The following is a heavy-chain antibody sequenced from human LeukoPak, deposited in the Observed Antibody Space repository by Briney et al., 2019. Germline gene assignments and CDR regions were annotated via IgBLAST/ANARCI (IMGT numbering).Heavy chain of an antibody. V-gene: IGHV3-23*01. CDR3: AKGSPILGDSPFDP. CDR2: ISGTGYST. D-gene: IGHD3-10*01. J-gene: IGHJ5*02. Sequence: GGSLRLSCAASGLTFSTYAMSWVRQAPGKGLEWVSSISGTGYSTYYADSVRGRFTVSRDNSKDTFYLQMGSLRVEDTAFYFCAKGSPILGDSPFDPWGQGTLVTVSS. CDR1: GLTFSTYA.